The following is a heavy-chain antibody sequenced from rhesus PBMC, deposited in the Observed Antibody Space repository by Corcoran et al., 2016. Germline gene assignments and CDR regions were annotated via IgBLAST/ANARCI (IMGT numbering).Heavy chain of an antibody. D-gene: IGHD5-24*01. V-gene: IGHV4-160*01. CDR3: ARSTIVGRVRSYFDD. CDR2: IYGSSRST. CDR1: GGSISSNY. J-gene: IGHJ4*01. Sequence: QVQLQESGPGLVKPSETLSLTCAVSGGSISSNYWSWIRQPPGKGLEWIGYIYGSSRSTYYNPSLKSRVTISTDTSKNQFSLRLRSVTAADTAVYYCARSTIVGRVRSYFDDWDQGVLVTVSS.